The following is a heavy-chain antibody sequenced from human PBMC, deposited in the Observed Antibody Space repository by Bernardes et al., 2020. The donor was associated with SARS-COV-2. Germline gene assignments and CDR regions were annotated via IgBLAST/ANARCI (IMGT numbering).Heavy chain of an antibody. V-gene: IGHV1-2*04. Sequence: ASVKVSCKASGYTFTGYYMHWVRQAPGQGLEWMGWINPISGGTNYAQKFQGWVTMTRDTSISTAYMELSRLRSDDTAVYYCARGFLYCSSTSCYANWFDPWGQGTLVTVSS. CDR3: ARGFLYCSSTSCYANWFDP. J-gene: IGHJ5*02. CDR1: GYTFTGYY. CDR2: INPISGGT. D-gene: IGHD2-2*01.